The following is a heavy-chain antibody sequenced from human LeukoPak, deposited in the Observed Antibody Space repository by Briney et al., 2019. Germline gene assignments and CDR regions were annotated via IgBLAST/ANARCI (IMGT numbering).Heavy chain of an antibody. Sequence: SETLSLTCTVSGGSISSYYWNWIRQPAGKGLEWIGRIYASGSTNYNPSLKSRVTMSVDTFKNQFSLKLSSVTAADTAVYYCARCDSSGYRYYFDYWGQGTLVTVSS. CDR2: IYASGST. V-gene: IGHV4-4*07. CDR3: ARCDSSGYRYYFDY. D-gene: IGHD3-22*01. J-gene: IGHJ4*02. CDR1: GGSISSYY.